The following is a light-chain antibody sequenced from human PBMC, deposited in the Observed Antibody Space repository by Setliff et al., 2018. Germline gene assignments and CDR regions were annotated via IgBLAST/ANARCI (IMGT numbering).Light chain of an antibody. J-gene: IGLJ1*01. V-gene: IGLV2-8*01. CDR1: SRDVGSSTF. CDR3: SSYTSSRTYL. Sequence: QSALAQPPSASGSPGQSLIISCTGTSRDVGSSTFVSWYQQHPGKAPKLLIYEISKRPSGVPDRFSGSKSGNTASLTVSGLQAEDEADYYCSSYTSSRTYLFGTGTKVTVL. CDR2: EIS.